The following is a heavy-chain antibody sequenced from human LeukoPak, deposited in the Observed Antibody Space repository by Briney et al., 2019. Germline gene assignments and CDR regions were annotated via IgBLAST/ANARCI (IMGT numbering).Heavy chain of an antibody. CDR2: VSGSGADT. CDR3: AKQSTARSLGE. CDR1: GFPFTLV. Sequence: GGSLRLSCVAAGFPFTLVMSWVRQAPGKGLEWVSTVSGSGADTYYAHSVRGRFTISRDNSRNMLFLQMNSLRTEDTAVYYCAKQSTARSLGEGGQGTLVTVSS. V-gene: IGHV3-23*01. J-gene: IGHJ4*02. D-gene: IGHD6-6*01.